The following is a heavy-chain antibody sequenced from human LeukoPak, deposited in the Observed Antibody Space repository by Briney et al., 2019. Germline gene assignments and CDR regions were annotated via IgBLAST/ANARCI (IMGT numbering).Heavy chain of an antibody. D-gene: IGHD3-9*01. V-gene: IGHV3-23*01. CDR2: ISGSGGGT. CDR1: GFTFSSYA. J-gene: IGHJ4*02. Sequence: GGSLRLSCAASGFTFSSYAMSWVRQAPGKELEWVSAISGSGGGTYYADSVRGRFTISRDDSKNTLYLQLNSLRAEDTAVYYCATDLILTGYYSGDYWGQGTPVTVSS. CDR3: ATDLILTGYYSGDY.